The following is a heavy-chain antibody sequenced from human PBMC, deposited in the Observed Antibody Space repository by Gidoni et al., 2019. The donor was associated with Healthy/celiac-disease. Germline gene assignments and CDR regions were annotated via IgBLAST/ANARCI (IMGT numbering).Heavy chain of an antibody. V-gene: IGHV3-23*01. CDR2: ISGSGGST. CDR1: GFTFSRYA. Sequence: EVQLLESGGGLVQPGGSLRLSCAASGFTFSRYAMSWVRQAPGKGLEWVSAISGSGGSTYYADSVKGRFTISRDNSKNTLYLQMNSLRAEDTAVYYCAKDPRYCSGGSCYLSYFDYWGQGTLVTVSS. D-gene: IGHD2-15*01. J-gene: IGHJ4*02. CDR3: AKDPRYCSGGSCYLSYFDY.